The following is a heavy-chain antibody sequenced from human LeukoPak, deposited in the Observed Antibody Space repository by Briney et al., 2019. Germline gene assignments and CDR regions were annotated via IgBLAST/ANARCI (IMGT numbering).Heavy chain of an antibody. Sequence: SETLSLTCTVAGGSISNYYWNWIRQPPGKGLEWIGYIYYSGNTNYNPSFKSRVSISLDTSRNEFSLRLDSVTAADTAVYYCARDRVYDDTSGYYFDIWGRGIMVTVSS. CDR3: ARDRVYDDTSGYYFDI. D-gene: IGHD3-22*01. CDR2: IYYSGNT. CDR1: GGSISNYY. V-gene: IGHV4-59*01. J-gene: IGHJ3*02.